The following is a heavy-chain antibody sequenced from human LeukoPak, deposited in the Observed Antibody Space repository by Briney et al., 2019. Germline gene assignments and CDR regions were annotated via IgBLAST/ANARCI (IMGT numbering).Heavy chain of an antibody. CDR2: ISGSGDST. J-gene: IGHJ4*02. D-gene: IGHD1-1*01. V-gene: IGHV3-23*01. CDR1: GFTFSSYA. Sequence: PGGSLRLSCAASGFTFSSYAMSWVRQAPGKGLEWVAAISGSGDSTYYADPVKGRFTISRDNSKNTLYLQMNSLRAEDTAVYYCAKDKNWNYFDYWGQGTLVTVSS. CDR3: AKDKNWNYFDY.